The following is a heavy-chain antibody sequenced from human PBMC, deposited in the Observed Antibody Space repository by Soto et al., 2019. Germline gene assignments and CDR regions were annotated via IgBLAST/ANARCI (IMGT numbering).Heavy chain of an antibody. CDR1: GFTFSSCS. D-gene: IGHD4-17*01. Sequence: GGSLRLSCAASGFTFSSCSMSWVRQAPGKGLEWVSSISGSCGTTYYVASVKGMFTISSDNFKNTLYLQTHSLSAEDTAVYYCAKVTTMTSDYFDYWGQGTLVTVSS. CDR2: ISGSCGTT. CDR3: AKVTTMTSDYFDY. J-gene: IGHJ4*02. V-gene: IGHV3-23*01.